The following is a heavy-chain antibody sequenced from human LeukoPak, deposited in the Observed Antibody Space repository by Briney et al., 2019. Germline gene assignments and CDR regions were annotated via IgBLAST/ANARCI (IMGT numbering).Heavy chain of an antibody. D-gene: IGHD3-10*01. V-gene: IGHV3-30-3*01. J-gene: IGHJ4*02. CDR1: GFTFSSYA. CDR3: ASWGSYYSSFDY. CDR2: TSYDGSNK. Sequence: PGGSLRLSCAASGFTFSSYAMHWVRQAPGKGLEWVAVTSYDGSNKYYADSVKGRLTISRDNSKNTLYLQMNSLRAEDTAVYYCASWGSYYSSFDYWGQGTLVTVSS.